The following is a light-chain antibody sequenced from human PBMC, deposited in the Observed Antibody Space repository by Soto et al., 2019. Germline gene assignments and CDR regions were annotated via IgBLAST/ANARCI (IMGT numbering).Light chain of an antibody. CDR1: QSISSY. CDR3: KQSYSTLST. CDR2: AAS. Sequence: DIQMTQSPSSLSASVGDRVTITCRASQSISSYLNWYQQKPGKAPKLLIYAASSLQSGVPSRFSGSGSGTDFTLTISSLQPEDFATYYCKQSYSTLSTFGPGTKVDIK. V-gene: IGKV1-39*01. J-gene: IGKJ3*01.